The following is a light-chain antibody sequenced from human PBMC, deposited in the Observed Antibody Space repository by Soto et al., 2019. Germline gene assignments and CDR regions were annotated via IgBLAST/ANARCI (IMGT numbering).Light chain of an antibody. CDR3: QQYSKDTPGT. CDR1: QGIANY. J-gene: IGKJ1*01. V-gene: IGKV1-27*01. CDR2: YGA. Sequence: DFQMTQSPSSVSASVGDRVTFTCRASQGIANYLAWYQQKPGRVPQLLIYYGANLQLGVPSRFSGSGSGTDFTLTISSLQPEDVGTYYCQQYSKDTPGTFGQGTKVDIK.